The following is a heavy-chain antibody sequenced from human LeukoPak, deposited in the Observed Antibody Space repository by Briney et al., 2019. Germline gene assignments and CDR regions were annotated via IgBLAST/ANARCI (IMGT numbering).Heavy chain of an antibody. CDR1: GFTFSSYA. CDR2: ISGSGGST. D-gene: IGHD6-19*01. Sequence: GASLRLSCAASGFTFSSYAMSWVRQAPGKGLEWVSAISGSGGSTYYADSVKGRFTISRDNSKNTLYLQMNSLRAEDTAVYYCAKVMLRWLVTDAFDIWGQGTMVTVSS. V-gene: IGHV3-23*01. CDR3: AKVMLRWLVTDAFDI. J-gene: IGHJ3*02.